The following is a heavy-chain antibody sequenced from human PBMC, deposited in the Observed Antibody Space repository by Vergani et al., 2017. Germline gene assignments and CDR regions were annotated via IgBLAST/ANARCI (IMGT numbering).Heavy chain of an antibody. D-gene: IGHD2-8*01. CDR1: GGSISSGDYY. CDR2: IYYSGST. J-gene: IGHJ6*02. V-gene: IGHV4-30-4*08. CDR3: ARDTVPTAGYYYGMDV. Sequence: QVQLQESGPGLVKPSQTLSLTCTVSGGSISSGDYYWSWIRQPPGKGLEWIGYIYYSGSTYYNPSLKSRVTISVDTSKNQFSLKLSSVTAADTAVYYCARDTVPTAGYYYGMDVWDQGTTVTVSS.